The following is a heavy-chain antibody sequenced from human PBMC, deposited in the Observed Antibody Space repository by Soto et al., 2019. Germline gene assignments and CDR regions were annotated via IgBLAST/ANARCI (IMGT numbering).Heavy chain of an antibody. CDR3: ARETYYYGSGSYLYYYYMDV. J-gene: IGHJ6*03. CDR2: ISAYNGNT. V-gene: IGHV1-18*01. D-gene: IGHD3-10*01. Sequence: QVQLVQSGAEVKKPGASVKVSCKASGYTFTSYGISWVRQAPGQGLEWMGWISAYNGNTNYAQKLQGRVTMTTDTSTSTAYMELRRLRSDDTAVYYCARETYYYGSGSYLYYYYMDVWGKGTTVTVSS. CDR1: GYTFTSYG.